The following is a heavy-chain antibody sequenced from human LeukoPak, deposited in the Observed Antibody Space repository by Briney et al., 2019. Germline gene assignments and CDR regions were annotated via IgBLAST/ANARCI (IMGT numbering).Heavy chain of an antibody. Sequence: GASVKVSCKASGGTFSSCTITWVRQAPGRGVEWVGAIMHLFNPVNYAQQFQGRLMMSTDEYTSTADQELRSLRFEDTAMYYCGRVDRSHFYLDVWGKGTTVTVSS. V-gene: IGHV1-69*05. J-gene: IGHJ6*03. CDR3: GRVDRSHFYLDV. CDR2: IMHLFNPV. CDR1: GGTFSSCT.